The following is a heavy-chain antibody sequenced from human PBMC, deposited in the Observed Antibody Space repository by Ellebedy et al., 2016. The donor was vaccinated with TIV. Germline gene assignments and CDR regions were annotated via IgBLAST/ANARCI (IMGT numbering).Heavy chain of an antibody. J-gene: IGHJ6*02. CDR3: ARDCSGGSCYYYYGMDV. V-gene: IGHV1-18*01. D-gene: IGHD2-15*01. CDR2: ISAYNGNT. CDR1: GGTFSSYA. Sequence: ASVKVSCKASGGTFSSYAISWVRQAPGQGLEWMGWISAYNGNTNYAQKLQGRVTMTTDTSTSTAYMELRSLISDDTAVYYCARDCSGGSCYYYYGMDVWGQGTTVTVSS.